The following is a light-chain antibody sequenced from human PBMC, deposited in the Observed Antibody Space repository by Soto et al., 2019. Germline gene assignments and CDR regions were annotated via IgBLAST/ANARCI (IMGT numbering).Light chain of an antibody. CDR3: QQYNRYSYT. CDR2: KAP. J-gene: IGKJ2*01. Sequence: DIQMTQSPSTLSASVGDRVTITCRASQSISSWLAWYQQKPGKAPKLLIYKAPSLESGVPSRFSGSGSGTEFTLTISSLQPDDFATYYCQQYNRYSYTFGQGTKVDIK. CDR1: QSISSW. V-gene: IGKV1-5*03.